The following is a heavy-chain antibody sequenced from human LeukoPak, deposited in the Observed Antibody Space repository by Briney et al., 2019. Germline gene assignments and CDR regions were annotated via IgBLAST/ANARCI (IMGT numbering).Heavy chain of an antibody. CDR1: GFTFTSSA. CDR2: IVVGSGNT. V-gene: IGHV1-58*02. J-gene: IGHJ4*02. Sequence: SVKVSCKASGFTFTSSAMQWVRQARGQRLEWIGWIVVGSGNTNYAQKFQERVTITRDMSTSTAYMELSSLRSEDTAVYYCAADPYSRAGYYYDSSGYYEFDYWGQGTLVTVSS. CDR3: AADPYSRAGYYYDSSGYYEFDY. D-gene: IGHD3-22*01.